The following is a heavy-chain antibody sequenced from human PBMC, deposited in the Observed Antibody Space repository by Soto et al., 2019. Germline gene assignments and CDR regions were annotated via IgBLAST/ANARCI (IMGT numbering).Heavy chain of an antibody. J-gene: IGHJ4*02. V-gene: IGHV3-11*01. Sequence: LLVESGGGLVRPGGSLRLSCVASVFTFSDYYFSWIRQAPGKGLEWISYIASSGDTIYYADSVRGRFTISRDNAEKSVYVQVNDLRAGDTAVYDGAGGRAAPAATGGENGGGQGTLVTVSS. CDR3: AGGRAAPAATGGENG. CDR2: IASSGDTI. D-gene: IGHD2-2*01. CDR1: VFTFSDYY.